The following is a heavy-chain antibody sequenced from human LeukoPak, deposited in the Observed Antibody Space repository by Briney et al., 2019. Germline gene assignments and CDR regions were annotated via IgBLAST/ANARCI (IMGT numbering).Heavy chain of an antibody. Sequence: SETLSLTCTVSGGSISSYYWSWIRQSPGKGLEWIGYIYYSGTTNYNPSLKSRVTISVDTSKNQFSLKLSSVTAADTAVYYCARGGWTYDYWGQGTLVTVSS. J-gene: IGHJ4*02. CDR1: GGSISSYY. CDR2: IYYSGTT. D-gene: IGHD1-7*01. V-gene: IGHV4-59*01. CDR3: ARGGWTYDY.